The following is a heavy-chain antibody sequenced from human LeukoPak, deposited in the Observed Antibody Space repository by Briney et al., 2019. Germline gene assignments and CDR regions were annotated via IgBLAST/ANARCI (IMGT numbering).Heavy chain of an antibody. J-gene: IGHJ6*02. D-gene: IGHD2-2*01. CDR3: AKDLGVIIVPYAIDYYGLDV. CDR2: VSYDESNK. Sequence: PGRSLRLSCAASGFTFSSYGMHWVRQAPGKGLEWVAAVSYDESNKYYADSVKGRFTISRDNSKNTLFLQMNSLRAEDTAVYYCAKDLGVIIVPYAIDYYGLDVWGQGTKVTVSS. V-gene: IGHV3-30*18. CDR1: GFTFSSYG.